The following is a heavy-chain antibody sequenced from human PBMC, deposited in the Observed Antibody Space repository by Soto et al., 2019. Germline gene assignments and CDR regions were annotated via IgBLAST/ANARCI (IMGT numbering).Heavy chain of an antibody. J-gene: IGHJ5*02. V-gene: IGHV3-48*02. D-gene: IGHD2-21*02. CDR2: ISGNNANI. Sequence: GSSVRGYCVASGVTFSAYSMNWVRQAPGKGPEWLSYISGNNANIYYADSVRGRFTISKGNAKSSLFLQMDSLRDEDTAVYHCARQVYTVVTPIDLWGQGTLVTVSS. CDR3: ARQVYTVVTPIDL. CDR1: GVTFSAYS.